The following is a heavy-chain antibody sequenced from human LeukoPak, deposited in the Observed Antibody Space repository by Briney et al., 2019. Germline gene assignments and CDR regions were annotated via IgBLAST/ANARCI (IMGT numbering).Heavy chain of an antibody. D-gene: IGHD6-19*01. CDR1: GGSISSSSYY. CDR3: AREQYSSGWYGFGY. Sequence: PSETLSLTCTVSGGSISSSSYYWGWIRQSPGKGLEWIGSIYYSGSTYYNPSLKSRVTISVDTSKNQFSLKLSSVTAADTAVYYCAREQYSSGWYGFGYWGQGTLVTVSS. V-gene: IGHV4-39*07. CDR2: IYYSGST. J-gene: IGHJ4*02.